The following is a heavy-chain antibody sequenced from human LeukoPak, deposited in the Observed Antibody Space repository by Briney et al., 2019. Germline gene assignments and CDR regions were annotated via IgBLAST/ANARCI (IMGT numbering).Heavy chain of an antibody. CDR3: ARERGYRVSSSCYTSDAFDI. Sequence: ASVKVSCKTSGYTFTGYYVHWVRQAPGQGLEWVGWINPNSGGAKYAQKFQGRVTMTRDTSISTAYMEVNRLRSDDTAVYYCARERGYRVSSSCYTSDAFDIWGQGTMVTVSS. CDR2: INPNSGGA. V-gene: IGHV1-2*02. D-gene: IGHD2-2*02. CDR1: GYTFTGYY. J-gene: IGHJ3*02.